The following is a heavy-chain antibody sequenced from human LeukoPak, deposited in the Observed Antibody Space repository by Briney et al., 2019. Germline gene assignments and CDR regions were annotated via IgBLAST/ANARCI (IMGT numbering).Heavy chain of an antibody. CDR1: GFTFSSYS. V-gene: IGHV3-21*01. CDR3: ARDPQMAEPYYYDSSGLDY. CDR2: ISSSSSYI. J-gene: IGHJ4*02. Sequence: PGGSLRLSCAASGFTFSSYSMNCVRQAPGKGLEWVSSISSSSSYIYYADSVKGRFTISRDNAKNSLYLQMNSLRAEDTAVYYCARDPQMAEPYYYDSSGLDYWGQGTLVTVSS. D-gene: IGHD3-22*01.